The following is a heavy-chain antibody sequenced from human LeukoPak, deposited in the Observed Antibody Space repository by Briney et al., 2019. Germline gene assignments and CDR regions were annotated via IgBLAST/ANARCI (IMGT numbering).Heavy chain of an antibody. D-gene: IGHD3-16*01. CDR1: GFTFRNYW. V-gene: IGHV3-7*01. CDR3: ARVVDYGWFDP. CDR2: IKEDGTTI. Sequence: GGSLRLSCTASGFTFRNYWMGWVRQAPGKGLEWVANIKEDGTTIYYVDSVKGRFTISRDNAKNSLYLQMNSVRDEDTAVYYCARVVDYGWFDPWGQRTLVAISS. J-gene: IGHJ5*02.